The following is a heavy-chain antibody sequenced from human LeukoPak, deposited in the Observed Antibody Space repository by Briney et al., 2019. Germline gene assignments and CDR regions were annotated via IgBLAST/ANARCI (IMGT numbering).Heavy chain of an antibody. D-gene: IGHD4-11*01. V-gene: IGHV3-23*01. CDR2: ISGSGGST. J-gene: IGHJ4*02. Sequence: PGGSLRLSCAASGFTVSSNYMSWVRQAPGKGLEWVSAISGSGGSTYYADSVKGRFTISRDNSKNTLYLQMNSLRAEDTAVYYCAKDQMTTVMEGDYWGQGTLVTVSS. CDR1: GFTVSSNY. CDR3: AKDQMTTVMEGDY.